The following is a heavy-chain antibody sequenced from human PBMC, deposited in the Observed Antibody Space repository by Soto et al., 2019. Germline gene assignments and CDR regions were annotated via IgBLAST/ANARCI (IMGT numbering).Heavy chain of an antibody. J-gene: IGHJ4*02. V-gene: IGHV1-18*01. CDR2: IRPDNRNT. Sequence: QVQLVQSGAAAKKPGASVQVSCKASGHHFSSIVILWVRQAPGQGREWMGWIRPDNRNTCYAQRLQGRVTMTTDTSTRTAYLELRSLGSDETAVYFCARVLDRSGKYYTDDSGQGTLVNVSS. CDR3: ARVLDRSGKYYTDD. CDR1: GHHFSSIV. D-gene: IGHD3-10*01.